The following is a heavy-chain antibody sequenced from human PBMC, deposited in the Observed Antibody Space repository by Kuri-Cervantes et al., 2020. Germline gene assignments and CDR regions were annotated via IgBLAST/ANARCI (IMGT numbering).Heavy chain of an antibody. D-gene: IGHD3-22*01. CDR2: ISSGT. CDR1: GFTFSNYW. CDR3: ARDQYYYDSSGYYWVPDAFDI. Sequence: GGSLRLSCVAAGFTFSNYWMHWVRQAPGKGLVWVSRISSGTIDADSVKGRFTISRDNAKNTLYLQMNSLRAEDTAVYYCARDQYYYDSSGYYWVPDAFDIWGQGTMVTVSS. V-gene: IGHV3-74*01. J-gene: IGHJ3*02.